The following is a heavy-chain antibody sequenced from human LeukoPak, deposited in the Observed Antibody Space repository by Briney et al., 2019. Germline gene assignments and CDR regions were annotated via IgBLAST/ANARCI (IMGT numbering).Heavy chain of an antibody. Sequence: ASVKVSCKASGYTFTGYYMHWVRQAPGQGLEWMGWVNPNSGGTNYAQKFQGRVTMTRDTSISTAYVELSRLRSDDTAVYYCARSPDIVVVPAADYQNWFDPWGQGTLVTVSS. D-gene: IGHD2-2*01. J-gene: IGHJ5*02. V-gene: IGHV1-2*02. CDR2: VNPNSGGT. CDR1: GYTFTGYY. CDR3: ARSPDIVVVPAADYQNWFDP.